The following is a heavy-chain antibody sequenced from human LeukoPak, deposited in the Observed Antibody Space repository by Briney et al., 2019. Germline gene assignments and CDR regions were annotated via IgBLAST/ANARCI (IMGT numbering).Heavy chain of an antibody. V-gene: IGHV1-2*02. CDR1: GYTFTDYY. J-gene: IGHJ4*02. CDR2: INPDSGGT. CDR3: ARGDYYDSRGFRW. Sequence: ASVKVSCKASGYTFTDYYMHWVRQAPGQGLEWMGWINPDSGGTNYAQKFQGRVTITRNTSISTAWMELSRLRSDDTAVYYCARGDYYDSRGFRWWGQGTLVTVSS. D-gene: IGHD3-22*01.